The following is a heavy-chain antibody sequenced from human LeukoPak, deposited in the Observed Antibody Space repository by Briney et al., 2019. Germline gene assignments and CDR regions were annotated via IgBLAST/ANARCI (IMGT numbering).Heavy chain of an antibody. Sequence: GGSVRLSCAASGVTFSSDAMSWVRQAPGKGLEWVSAISGSGGSTYYADSVKGRFTISRDNSKNTLYLQMNSLRAEDTAVYYCAKHGSGSYYWYFGYWGQGTLVTVSS. J-gene: IGHJ4*02. CDR3: AKHGSGSYYWYFGY. V-gene: IGHV3-23*01. D-gene: IGHD3-10*01. CDR2: ISGSGGST. CDR1: GVTFSSDA.